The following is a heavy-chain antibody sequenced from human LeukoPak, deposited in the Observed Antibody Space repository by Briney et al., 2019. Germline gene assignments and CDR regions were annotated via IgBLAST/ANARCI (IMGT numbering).Heavy chain of an antibody. Sequence: PGGSLRLSCAASGFTFSSYAMIWARQAPGKGLEWVSTISGGGVTYYADSVKGRFTISRDNAKNSLYLQMNSLRAEDTAVYYCARQVVEQPHTMFNYYYYYMDVWGKGTTVTVSS. D-gene: IGHD3-10*02. J-gene: IGHJ6*03. CDR3: ARQVVEQPHTMFNYYYYYMDV. CDR2: ISGGGVT. V-gene: IGHV3-69-1*01. CDR1: GFTFSSYA.